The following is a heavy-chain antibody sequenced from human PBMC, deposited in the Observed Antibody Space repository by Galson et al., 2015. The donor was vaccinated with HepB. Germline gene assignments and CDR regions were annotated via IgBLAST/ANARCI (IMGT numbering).Heavy chain of an antibody. Sequence: SVKVSCKASGYTFTSYAMNWVRQAPGQGLEWIGWINTNTGNPTYAQGFTGRFVFSLDTSVSTAYLQISSLKAEDTAVYYCARLDYDSSGYYYVGLDYWGQGTLVTVSS. V-gene: IGHV7-4-1*02. CDR2: INTNTGNP. J-gene: IGHJ4*02. D-gene: IGHD3-22*01. CDR1: GYTFTSYA. CDR3: ARLDYDSSGYYYVGLDY.